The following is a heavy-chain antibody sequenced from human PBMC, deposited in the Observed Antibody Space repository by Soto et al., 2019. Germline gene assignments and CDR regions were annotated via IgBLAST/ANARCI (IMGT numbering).Heavy chain of an antibody. CDR3: AKPLSLYSSSYLDY. Sequence: QVQLVESGGCLVKPGGSLRLSCAASGFSFSDYYMSWIRQAPGKGLEWVSYISSSGDTKLYAESVKGRFTISRDNARNSLHLEMNSLRAEDTAVYYCAKPLSLYSSSYLDYWAQGTLVTVSS. CDR2: ISSSGDTK. J-gene: IGHJ4*02. D-gene: IGHD6-13*01. V-gene: IGHV3-11*01. CDR1: GFSFSDYY.